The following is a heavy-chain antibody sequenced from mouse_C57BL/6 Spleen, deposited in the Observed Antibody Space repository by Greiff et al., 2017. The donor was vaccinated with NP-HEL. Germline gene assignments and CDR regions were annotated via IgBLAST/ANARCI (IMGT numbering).Heavy chain of an antibody. D-gene: IGHD1-1*01. Sequence: EVKLVESGGGLVKPGGSLKLSCAASGFTFSSYTMSWVRQTPEKRLEWVATISGGGGNTYYPDSVKGRFTLSRDHAKNTLYLQMRSLRSEDTALYYCARHHGSSPRYFDVWGTGTTVTVAS. CDR3: ARHHGSSPRYFDV. V-gene: IGHV5-9*01. J-gene: IGHJ1*03. CDR2: ISGGGGNT. CDR1: GFTFSSYT.